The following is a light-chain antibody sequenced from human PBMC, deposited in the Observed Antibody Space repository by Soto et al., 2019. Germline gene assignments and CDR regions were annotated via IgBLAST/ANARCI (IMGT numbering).Light chain of an antibody. CDR3: QQYNNWPLYT. CDR1: QSVGSN. Sequence: EIVMTQSPATLSLSPGERATLSCRASQSVGSNLAWYQQKPGQAPRLLIYGASTRATGIPARFSGSGSGTEFTFTISSLQSEDFAVYYCQQYNNWPLYTFGQGTKLEIK. CDR2: GAS. V-gene: IGKV3-15*01. J-gene: IGKJ2*01.